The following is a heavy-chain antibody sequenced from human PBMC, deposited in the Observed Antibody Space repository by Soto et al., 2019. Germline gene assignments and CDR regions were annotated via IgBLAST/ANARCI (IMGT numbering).Heavy chain of an antibody. CDR2: IYYSGST. Sequence: QVQLQESGPGLVKPSQTLSITCTVSGGSISSGGYYWSWIRQHPGKGMEWIGYIYYSGSTYYNPSLKYRGTITSNTSKNQFPLKLSSVTDADTAVYYSARAYGSGSTLGPIVHWVKGTLVTV. J-gene: IGHJ4*02. D-gene: IGHD3-10*01. CDR1: GGSISSGGYY. V-gene: IGHV4-31*03. CDR3: ARAYGSGSTLGPIVH.